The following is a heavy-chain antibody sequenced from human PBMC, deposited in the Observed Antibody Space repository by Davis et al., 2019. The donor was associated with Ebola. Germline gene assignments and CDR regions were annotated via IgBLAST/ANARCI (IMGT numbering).Heavy chain of an antibody. Sequence: GESLKISCAASGFTFSSYGMHWVRQAPGKGLEWVAVIWYDGSNKYYADSVKGRFTISRDNSKNTLYLQMNSLRAEDTAVYYCARGGYSSSGGMDVWGQGTTVTVSS. CDR3: ARGGYSSSGGMDV. CDR2: IWYDGSNK. J-gene: IGHJ6*02. V-gene: IGHV3-33*01. D-gene: IGHD6-13*01. CDR1: GFTFSSYG.